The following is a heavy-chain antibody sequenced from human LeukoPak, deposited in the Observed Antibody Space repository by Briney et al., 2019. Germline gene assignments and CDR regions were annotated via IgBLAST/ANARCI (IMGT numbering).Heavy chain of an antibody. CDR3: ARDHSGNWFDP. Sequence: GPSVTVSCKASAYTFTSYDISWVRQAPGQGLEWMGWISTYNGNTNYAQKRQGRVTMTTDTITTTAYMELRSLRSDDTAVYYCARDHSGNWFDPWGQGTLVTVSS. CDR2: ISTYNGNT. D-gene: IGHD1-26*01. J-gene: IGHJ5*02. CDR1: AYTFTSYD. V-gene: IGHV1-18*01.